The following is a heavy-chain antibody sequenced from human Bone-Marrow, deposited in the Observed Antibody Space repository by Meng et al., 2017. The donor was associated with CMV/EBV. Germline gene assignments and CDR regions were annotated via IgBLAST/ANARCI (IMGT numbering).Heavy chain of an antibody. D-gene: IGHD3-22*01. J-gene: IGHJ5*02. CDR1: GFTFSSYV. V-gene: IGHV3-23*01. CDR2: IGASGGST. Sequence: GESLKISCAASGFTFSSYVMTWVRQAPGKGLEWVSGIGASGGSTYYADSVKGRFTISRDNSKNTLYLQMNSLRAEDTAVYYCAKAGGGYKFDPCGQGTLVTVSS. CDR3: AKAGGGYKFDP.